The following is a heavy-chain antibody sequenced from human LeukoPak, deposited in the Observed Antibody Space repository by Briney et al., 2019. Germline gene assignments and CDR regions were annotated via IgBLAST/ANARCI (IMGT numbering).Heavy chain of an antibody. J-gene: IGHJ4*02. D-gene: IGHD1-26*01. Sequence: RSGRSLRLSCAASGFTFSSYAMHWDRQAPGKGLEWVAVISYDGSNKYYADSVKGRFTISRDNSKNTLYQQMNSLRAEDTAVYYCARSLELYFDYWGQGTLVTVSS. CDR1: GFTFSSYA. CDR2: ISYDGSNK. CDR3: ARSLELYFDY. V-gene: IGHV3-30*04.